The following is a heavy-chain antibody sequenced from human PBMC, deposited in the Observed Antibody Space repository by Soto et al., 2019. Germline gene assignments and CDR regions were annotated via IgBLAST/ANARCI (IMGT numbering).Heavy chain of an antibody. CDR3: AKGGDCSSTSCVFLPVQLHFDY. D-gene: IGHD2-2*01. J-gene: IGHJ4*02. CDR1: GFTFSSYA. CDR2: ISGSGGST. Sequence: PGGSLRLSCAASGFTFSSYAISWFRQAPGKGLEWVSAISGSGGSTYYADYVKGRFTISRDNSKNTLYLQMNSLRAEDTAVYYCAKGGDCSSTSCVFLPVQLHFDYWGQGTLVTVSS. V-gene: IGHV3-23*01.